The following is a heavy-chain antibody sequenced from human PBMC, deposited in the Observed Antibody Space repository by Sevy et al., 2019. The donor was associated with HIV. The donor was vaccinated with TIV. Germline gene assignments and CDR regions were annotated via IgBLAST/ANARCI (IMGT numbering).Heavy chain of an antibody. CDR1: GYTFTGYS. Sequence: ASVKVSCKASGYTFTGYSMHWVRQAPGQGLEWMGWINPNSGGTNYAQKFQGRVTMTRDTSISTAYMELSRLKVYDTAVYYCARFWNSDYYDSSGPNWFDRWGQGTLVTVSS. D-gene: IGHD3-22*01. CDR3: ARFWNSDYYDSSGPNWFDR. CDR2: INPNSGGT. V-gene: IGHV1-2*02. J-gene: IGHJ5*02.